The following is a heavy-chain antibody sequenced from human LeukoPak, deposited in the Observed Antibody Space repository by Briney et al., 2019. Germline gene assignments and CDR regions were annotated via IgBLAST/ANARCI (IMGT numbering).Heavy chain of an antibody. D-gene: IGHD2-15*01. J-gene: IGHJ3*02. V-gene: IGHV3-48*04. Sequence: PGGSLRLSCAASGFTFSSYSMNWVRQAPGKGLEWVSYISSSSTIYYADSVKGRFTISRDNAKNSLYLQMNSLRAEDTAVYYCARGLVVAAAGWDDFDIWGQGTMVTVSS. CDR3: ARGLVVAAAGWDDFDI. CDR1: GFTFSSYS. CDR2: ISSSSTI.